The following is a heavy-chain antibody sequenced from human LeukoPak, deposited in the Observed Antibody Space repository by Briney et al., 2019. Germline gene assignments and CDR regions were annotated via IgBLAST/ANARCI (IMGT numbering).Heavy chain of an antibody. V-gene: IGHV3-23*01. CDR2: ISGPGGST. Sequence: VGSLRLSCAGPVFTFSNLPMSCGRQAPGKGLEWVSAISGPGGSTYYTDSGKDRLTISRDKCKNSLYLPMNSLRAADTAVYYCGPPLGYHFYMDVWGKGTTVTVSS. CDR3: GPPLGYHFYMDV. J-gene: IGHJ6*03. CDR1: VFTFSNLP. D-gene: IGHD3-10*01.